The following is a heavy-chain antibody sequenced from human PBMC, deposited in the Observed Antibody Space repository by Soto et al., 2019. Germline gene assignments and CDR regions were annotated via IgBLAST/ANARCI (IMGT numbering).Heavy chain of an antibody. CDR3: ARDLPKLGGGSWYFDY. CDR2: INPSGGST. Sequence: QVQLVQSGAEVKKPGASVKVSCKASGYTFTSYYMHWVRQAPGQGLEWMGIINPSGGSTSYAQKFQGRVTMTRDTSPSKVYMDLSSLRSEEPALYYCARDLPKLGGGSWYFDYWGQGPLVTVSS. V-gene: IGHV1-46*01. J-gene: IGHJ4*02. D-gene: IGHD6-13*01. CDR1: GYTFTSYY.